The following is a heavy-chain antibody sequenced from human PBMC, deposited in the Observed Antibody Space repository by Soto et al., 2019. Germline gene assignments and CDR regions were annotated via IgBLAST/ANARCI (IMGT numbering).Heavy chain of an antibody. CDR1: GFTFSSYA. CDR3: AKARVFIGAIVNLLGS. V-gene: IGHV3-23*01. Sequence: EVQLLESGGGLVQPGGSLTLSCATSGFTFSSYAMVWVRQAAEKGLEWVASISNNGDTAYYADSVKGRFTISRGNSENTLFLQMNGLRADDTGFYFCAKARVFIGAIVNLLGSWGQGTQVTVSS. J-gene: IGHJ4*02. CDR2: ISNNGDTA. D-gene: IGHD3-16*02.